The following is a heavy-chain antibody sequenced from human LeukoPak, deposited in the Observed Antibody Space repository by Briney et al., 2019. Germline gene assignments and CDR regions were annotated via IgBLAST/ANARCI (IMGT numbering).Heavy chain of an antibody. CDR2: ISSSSSYI. D-gene: IGHD3-22*01. Sequence: GGSLRLSCAASGFTFSSYSMNWVRQAPGKGLEWVSSISSSSSYIYYADSVKGRFTISRDNAKNSLYLQMNSLRAEDTAVYYCAKGYYDSSGYLGYWGQGTLVTVSS. CDR1: GFTFSSYS. CDR3: AKGYYDSSGYLGY. V-gene: IGHV3-21*01. J-gene: IGHJ4*02.